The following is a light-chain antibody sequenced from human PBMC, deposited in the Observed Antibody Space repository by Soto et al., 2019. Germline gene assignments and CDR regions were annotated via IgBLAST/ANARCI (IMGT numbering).Light chain of an antibody. CDR1: KSISSW. CDR3: QQYNSYWT. V-gene: IGKV1-5*03. Sequence: DIQMTQSPSTLSASVGDRVTSTCRARKSISSWVAWYQQKPGQAPKLLIYKASSLESGVPSRFSGSGSGTEFTLTISSLQPDDVATYYCQQYNSYWTFGQGTKVEIK. CDR2: KAS. J-gene: IGKJ1*01.